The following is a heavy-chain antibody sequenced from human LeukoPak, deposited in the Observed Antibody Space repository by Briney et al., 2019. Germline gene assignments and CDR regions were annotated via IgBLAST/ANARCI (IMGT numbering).Heavy chain of an antibody. CDR1: GGSISSYY. CDR3: ARGVDTAMPHLDY. J-gene: IGHJ4*02. V-gene: IGHV4-59*01. CDR2: FYYSGST. D-gene: IGHD5-18*01. Sequence: SQTLSLTCTVSGGSISSYYWSWIRQPPGKGLEWIGYFYYSGSTNYNPSLKSRVTISVDTSKNQFSLKLSSVTAADTAVYYCARGVDTAMPHLDYWGQGTLVTVSS.